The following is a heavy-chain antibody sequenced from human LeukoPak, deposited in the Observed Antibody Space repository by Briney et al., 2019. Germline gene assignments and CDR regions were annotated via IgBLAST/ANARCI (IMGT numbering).Heavy chain of an antibody. Sequence: GGSLRLSCAASGFTFDDYAMHWVRQAPGKGLEWVSAISGSDGSTYYADSVRGRFTISRDNSKNTLYLQMNSLRAEDTAVYYCAFCSGGSCYAPIGHWGQGTLVTVSS. J-gene: IGHJ4*02. CDR3: AFCSGGSCYAPIGH. D-gene: IGHD2-15*01. CDR2: ISGSDGST. V-gene: IGHV3-23*01. CDR1: GFTFDDYA.